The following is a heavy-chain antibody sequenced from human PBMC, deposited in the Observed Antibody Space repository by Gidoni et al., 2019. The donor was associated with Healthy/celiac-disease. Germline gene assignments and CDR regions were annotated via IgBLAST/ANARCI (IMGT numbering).Heavy chain of an antibody. Sequence: QVQLQQWGAGLLKPSETLSLTCAVYGGSFSGYYWSWIRQPPGKGLEWIGEINHSGSTNYNPSLKSRVTISVDTSKNQFSLKLSSVTAADTAVYYCARAPQTTWSYYYGMDVWGQGTTVTVSS. CDR1: GGSFSGYY. J-gene: IGHJ6*02. D-gene: IGHD4-17*01. CDR2: INHSGST. CDR3: ARAPQTTWSYYYGMDV. V-gene: IGHV4-34*01.